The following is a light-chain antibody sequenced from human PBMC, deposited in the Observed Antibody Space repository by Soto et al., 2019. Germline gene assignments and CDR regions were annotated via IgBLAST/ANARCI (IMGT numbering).Light chain of an antibody. V-gene: IGLV2-8*01. Sequence: QSVLTQPPSASGSPGQSVTIPCTGTSRDVGGYNYVSWYQQRPGKAPKLMIYEVNKRPSGVPDRFSGSKSGNTASLTVSGLQTEDEADYYCTSYAGSNTSVFGGGTQLTVL. CDR2: EVN. J-gene: IGLJ2*01. CDR1: SRDVGGYNY. CDR3: TSYAGSNTSV.